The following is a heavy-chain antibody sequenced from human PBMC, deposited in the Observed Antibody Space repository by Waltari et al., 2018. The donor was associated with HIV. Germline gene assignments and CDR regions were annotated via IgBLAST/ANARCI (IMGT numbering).Heavy chain of an antibody. CDR2: ISSGGNTI. CDR1: GFRFRDYY. CDR3: ARHSGSYYYYNGVDV. J-gene: IGHJ6*02. V-gene: IGHV3-11*01. D-gene: IGHD1-26*01. Sequence: QEQVVESGGGLVQPGGSLRLSCAVSGFRFRDYYISWFRQAPGKGLEWISLISSGGNTIDYIDSVRGRFTISRDNAQNSVSLQMYSLRPEDTAVYYCARHSGSYYYYNGVDVWGQGTTVTVSS.